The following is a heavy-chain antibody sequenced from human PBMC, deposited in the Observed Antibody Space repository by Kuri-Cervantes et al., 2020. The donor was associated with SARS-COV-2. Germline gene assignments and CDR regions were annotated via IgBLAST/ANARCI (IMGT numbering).Heavy chain of an antibody. Sequence: ASVKVSCKASGYTFTDYAIHWVRQAPGQRLEWMGWINAGNSDTRYSQKFRGRVTITRDTSASTAYMDLSSLRSEDTALYYCARDLPYCSRASCSRFDYWGQGTLVTVSS. CDR3: ARDLPYCSRASCSRFDY. CDR2: INAGNSDT. V-gene: IGHV1-3*01. D-gene: IGHD2-2*01. CDR1: GYTFTDYA. J-gene: IGHJ4*02.